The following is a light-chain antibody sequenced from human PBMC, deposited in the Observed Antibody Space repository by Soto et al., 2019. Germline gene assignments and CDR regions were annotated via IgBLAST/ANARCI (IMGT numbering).Light chain of an antibody. V-gene: IGLV1-40*01. CDR1: SSNIGAGYD. Sequence: QLVLTQPPSVSGAPGQRVTICCTGSSSNIGAGYDVHWYQQLPGTAPKLLIYGNSNRPSGVPDRFSGSKSGTSASLAITGLQAEDEADYYCQSYDSSLRGVFGGGTKVTVL. CDR3: QSYDSSLRGV. CDR2: GNS. J-gene: IGLJ3*02.